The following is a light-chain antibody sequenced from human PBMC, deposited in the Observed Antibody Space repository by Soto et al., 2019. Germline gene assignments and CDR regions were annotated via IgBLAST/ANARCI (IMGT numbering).Light chain of an antibody. J-gene: IGKJ4*01. CDR1: QTISNY. V-gene: IGKV1-39*01. Sequence: DIQMTQSPSSLSAPVGDRVTITCRASQTISNYLNWYRQKPGKAPQLLIYAASSLQSGVPSRFSGSGSGADFTLTISSLQPEDFATYYCQQSYSTLLTFGGGTKVDIK. CDR2: AAS. CDR3: QQSYSTLLT.